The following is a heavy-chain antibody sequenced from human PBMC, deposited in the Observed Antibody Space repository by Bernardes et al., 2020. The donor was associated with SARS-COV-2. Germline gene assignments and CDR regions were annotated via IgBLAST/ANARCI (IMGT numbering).Heavy chain of an antibody. J-gene: IGHJ6*02. CDR3: AREIPRYCTSGTCYYFGLGV. D-gene: IGHD2-8*01. V-gene: IGHV3-48*03. CDR2: ISYSGDTI. CDR1: GFTFSNFE. Sequence: GGSLRLSCAASGFTFSNFEMNWVRQAPGKGLEWVSYISYSGDTIYYADSVKGRFTISRDNAKNALYLQMNSLRAEDTAVYYCAREIPRYCTSGTCYYFGLGVWGPGTTVTVSS.